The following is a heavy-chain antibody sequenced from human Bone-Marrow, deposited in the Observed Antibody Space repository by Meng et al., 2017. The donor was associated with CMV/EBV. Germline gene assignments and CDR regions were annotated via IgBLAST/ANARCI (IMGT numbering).Heavy chain of an antibody. Sequence: GESLKISCAASGFTFSSYAMHWVRQAPGKGLEWVAVISYDGSNKYYADSVKGRFTISRDNSKNTLYLQMNSLRAEDTAVYYCESEGDYYDSSCYYPSFDYWGQGTLVTVSS. J-gene: IGHJ4*02. CDR1: GFTFSSYA. V-gene: IGHV3-30-3*01. CDR2: ISYDGSNK. CDR3: ESEGDYYDSSCYYPSFDY. D-gene: IGHD3-22*01.